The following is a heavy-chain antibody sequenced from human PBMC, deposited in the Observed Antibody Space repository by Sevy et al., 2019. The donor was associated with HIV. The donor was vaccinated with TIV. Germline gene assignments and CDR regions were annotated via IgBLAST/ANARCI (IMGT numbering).Heavy chain of an antibody. Sequence: ASVKVSCKASGGTFSSYGITWVRQAPGQGLEWMGEIIPIFGSANYVKTFQGRVTMTADQSTSTAYMELSSLRSDDTAVYYCARGGGLSPHHWLDPWGQGTLVTVSS. D-gene: IGHD3-16*01. J-gene: IGHJ5*02. CDR2: IIPIFGSA. CDR1: GGTFSSYG. CDR3: ARGGGLSPHHWLDP. V-gene: IGHV1-69*13.